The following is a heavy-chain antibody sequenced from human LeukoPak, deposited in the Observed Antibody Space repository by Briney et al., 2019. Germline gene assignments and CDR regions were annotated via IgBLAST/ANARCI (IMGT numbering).Heavy chain of an antibody. J-gene: IGHJ4*02. CDR2: IWPDGSYK. CDR3: ARAVGPFDY. V-gene: IGHV3-33*01. Sequence: GRSLRLSCATSGFTFSTYGIHWVRQAPGRGLEWVAAIWPDGSYKYYADSVKGRFTISRDNSKNTVYLQMNTLRDEDTAVYYCARAVGPFDYWGQGTLVTVSS. CDR1: GFTFSTYG. D-gene: IGHD3-16*01.